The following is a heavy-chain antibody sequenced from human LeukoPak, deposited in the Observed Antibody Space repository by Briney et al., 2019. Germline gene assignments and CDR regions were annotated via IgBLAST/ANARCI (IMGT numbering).Heavy chain of an antibody. Sequence: PSETLSLTCTVSGGSISSYYWSWIRQPPGKGLEWIGYIYYSGSTNYNPSLKSRVTISVDTSKNQFSLKLSSVTAADTAVYYCARGLWNFWSGYFDYWGQGTLVTVSS. J-gene: IGHJ4*02. V-gene: IGHV4-59*08. CDR3: ARGLWNFWSGYFDY. D-gene: IGHD3-3*01. CDR1: GGSISSYY. CDR2: IYYSGST.